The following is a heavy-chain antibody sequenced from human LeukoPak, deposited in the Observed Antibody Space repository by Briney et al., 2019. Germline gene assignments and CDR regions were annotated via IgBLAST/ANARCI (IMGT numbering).Heavy chain of an antibody. V-gene: IGHV4-59*01. CDR1: GGSLSSYY. CDR3: ARASNGSGSDY. D-gene: IGHD3-10*01. Sequence: SETLSLTCTVSGGSLSSYYWSWIRQPPGKGLEWIGYIYYTGHTNYNPSLKSRVTISLDTSKKQFSLKLSSVTAADTAVYYCARASNGSGSDYWGQGTLVTVSS. J-gene: IGHJ4*02. CDR2: IYYTGHT.